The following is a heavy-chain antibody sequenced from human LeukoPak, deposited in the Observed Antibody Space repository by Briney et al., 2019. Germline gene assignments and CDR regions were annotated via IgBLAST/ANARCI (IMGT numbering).Heavy chain of an antibody. CDR1: GYTFTDYY. CDR3: ARVYSSSSGGGLGY. D-gene: IGHD6-6*01. CDR2: INPNTGGT. J-gene: IGHJ4*02. V-gene: IGHV1-2*02. Sequence: ASVKVSCKASGYTFTDYYVHWVRQAPGQGLEWMGWINPNTGGTNYAQKFQGRVTMTRDTSISTAYMELSRLRSDDTAVYYCARVYSSSSGGGLGYWGQGTLVTVSS.